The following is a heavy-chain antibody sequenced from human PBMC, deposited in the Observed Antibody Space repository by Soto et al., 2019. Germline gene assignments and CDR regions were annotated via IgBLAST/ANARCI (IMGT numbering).Heavy chain of an antibody. CDR1: GCTFSSYA. V-gene: IGHV3-23*01. CDR3: AKCLMVAVAGERDYYYYYGMDV. J-gene: IGHJ6*02. D-gene: IGHD6-19*01. Sequence: PGGSLRLSCAASGCTFSSYAMSWVRQAPGKGLEWVSAISGSGGSTYYADSVKGRFTISRDNSKNTLYLQMNSLRAEDTAVYYCAKCLMVAVAGERDYYYYYGMDVWGQGTTVTVSS. CDR2: ISGSGGST.